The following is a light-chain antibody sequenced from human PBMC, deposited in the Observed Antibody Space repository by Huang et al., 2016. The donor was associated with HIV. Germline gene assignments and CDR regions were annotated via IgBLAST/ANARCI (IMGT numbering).Light chain of an antibody. V-gene: IGKV3-15*01. CDR3: QQYNNWPLS. J-gene: IGKJ4*01. CDR2: GAS. CDR1: QSVSSN. Sequence: EIVLTQSPATLSVSPGDRATLSCRASQSVSSNLAWHPQKPGQAPRLLIYGASTRATAIPARFSGSGSGTEFTLTISSLQSEDIAVYYCQQYNNWPLSFGGGTKVEIK.